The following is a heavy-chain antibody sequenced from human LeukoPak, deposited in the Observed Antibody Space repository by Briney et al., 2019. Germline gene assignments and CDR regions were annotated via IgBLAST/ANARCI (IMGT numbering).Heavy chain of an antibody. CDR1: GYTFTIYD. CDR3: ARGQDYNDYGVLGYSYYYMDV. V-gene: IGHV1-8*02. CDR2: MNPNSGNT. D-gene: IGHD4-17*01. J-gene: IGHJ6*03. Sequence: ASVKVSCKASGYTFTIYDINWVRQATGQGLEWMGWMNPNSGNTGYAQKFQGRVTMTRDTSISTAYMELSSLRSEDTAVYFCARGQDYNDYGVLGYSYYYMDVWGKGTTVTVSS.